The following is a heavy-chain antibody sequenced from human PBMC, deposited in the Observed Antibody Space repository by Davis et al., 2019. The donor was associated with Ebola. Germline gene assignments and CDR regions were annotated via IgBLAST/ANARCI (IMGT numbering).Heavy chain of an antibody. V-gene: IGHV4-39*01. D-gene: IGHD2-2*01. CDR1: GGSISSSSYY. CDR2: INHSGST. CDR3: ARGLEVCSSTSCYYYYYYGMDV. Sequence: GSLRLSCTVSGGSISSSSYYWSWIRQPPGKGLEWIGEINHSGSTNYNPSLKSRVTISVDTSKNQFSLKLSSVTAADTAVYYCARGLEVCSSTSCYYYYYYGMDVWGQGTTVTVSS. J-gene: IGHJ6*02.